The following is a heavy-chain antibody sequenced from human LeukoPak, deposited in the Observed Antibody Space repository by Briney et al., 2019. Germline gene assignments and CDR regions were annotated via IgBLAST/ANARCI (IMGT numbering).Heavy chain of an antibody. V-gene: IGHV3-48*04. CDR3: ARGSSFSNY. D-gene: IGHD2-2*01. CDR2: ISSSSSTI. Sequence: GGSLRLSCAASGFTFSSYSMNWVRQAPGKGLEWVSYISSSSSTIYYADSVKGRFTISRDNAKNSLYLQMNRLRAEDTAFYYCARGSSFSNYWGQGTLVTVSS. J-gene: IGHJ4*02. CDR1: GFTFSSYS.